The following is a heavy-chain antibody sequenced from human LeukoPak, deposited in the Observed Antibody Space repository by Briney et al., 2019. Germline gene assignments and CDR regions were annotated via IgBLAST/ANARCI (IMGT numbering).Heavy chain of an antibody. V-gene: IGHV3-74*01. CDR2: INSDGSTT. CDR1: GFIFTNYW. J-gene: IGHJ4*02. Sequence: PGGSLILSCVSSGFIFTNYWMHWVRQVPGKGLVWVARINSDGSTTTYADSVKGRFTISRDNAKNTLYLQMNSLRAEDTAVFYCARAVAGPSHLDYWGQGTLVTVSS. D-gene: IGHD6-19*01. CDR3: ARAVAGPSHLDY.